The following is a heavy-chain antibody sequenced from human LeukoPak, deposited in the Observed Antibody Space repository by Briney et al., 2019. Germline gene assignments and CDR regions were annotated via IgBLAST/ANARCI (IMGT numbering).Heavy chain of an antibody. Sequence: SETLSLTCTVSGGSISSSSYYWGWIRQPPGKGLEWIGYIYYSGSTYYNPSLKSRVTISVDTSKNQFSLKLSSVTAADTAVYYCARAPYDFWSGYRGRWFDPWGQGTLVTVSS. V-gene: IGHV4-30-4*08. CDR2: IYYSGST. J-gene: IGHJ5*02. CDR3: ARAPYDFWSGYRGRWFDP. D-gene: IGHD3-3*01. CDR1: GGSISSSSYY.